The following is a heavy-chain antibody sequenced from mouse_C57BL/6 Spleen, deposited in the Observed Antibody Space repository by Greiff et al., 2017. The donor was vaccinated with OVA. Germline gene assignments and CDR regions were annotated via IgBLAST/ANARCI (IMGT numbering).Heavy chain of an antibody. V-gene: IGHV1-63*01. Sequence: QLQQSGAELVRPGTSVKMFCKASGYTFTNYWIGWAKQRPGHGLEWIGDIYPGGGYTNYNEKFKGKATLTADKSSSTAYMQFSSLTSEDSAIYYCARRGGVATNYFDYWGQGTTLTVSS. CDR2: IYPGGGYT. D-gene: IGHD1-1*01. CDR3: ARRGGVATNYFDY. J-gene: IGHJ2*01. CDR1: GYTFTNYW.